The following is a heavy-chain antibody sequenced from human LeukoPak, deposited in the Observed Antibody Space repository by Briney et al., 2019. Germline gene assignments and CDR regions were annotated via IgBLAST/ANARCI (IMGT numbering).Heavy chain of an antibody. CDR1: GGSFSGYY. V-gene: IGHV4-34*01. Sequence: SETLSLTCAVYGGSFSGYYWSWIRQPPGKGLEWIGEIDHSGSTNYNPSLKSRVTISVDTSKNQFSLKLSSVTAADTAVYYCASRPTYYFDYWGQGTLVTVSS. CDR2: IDHSGST. CDR3: ASRPTYYFDY. J-gene: IGHJ4*02.